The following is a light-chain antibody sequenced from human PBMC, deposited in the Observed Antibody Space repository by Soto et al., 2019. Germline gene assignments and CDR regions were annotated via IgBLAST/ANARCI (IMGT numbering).Light chain of an antibody. V-gene: IGLV2-14*01. J-gene: IGLJ1*01. Sequence: QSVLTQPASVSGSPGQPITISCTGTSSDVGGYNYVSWYQQHPGKAPKVMIFEVSNRPSGVSNRFSGSKSGNTASLTISGLQAEDEADYYCNSYTSSSTHVFGTGTKVTVL. CDR2: EVS. CDR1: SSDVGGYNY. CDR3: NSYTSSSTHV.